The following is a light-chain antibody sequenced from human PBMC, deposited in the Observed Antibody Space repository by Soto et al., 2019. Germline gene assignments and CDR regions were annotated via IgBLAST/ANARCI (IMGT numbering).Light chain of an antibody. CDR2: EVN. J-gene: IGLJ1*01. Sequence: QSPLTQPAALSGSPGQSITISCTGTSSDIGAYDYVSWFQQHPGKAPKLMISEVNNRPSGVSNRFSGSKSGNTAYLTISGLQVEDEAEYFCFSFTTTRTHVFGTGTKVTVL. V-gene: IGLV2-14*01. CDR1: SSDIGAYDY. CDR3: FSFTTTRTHV.